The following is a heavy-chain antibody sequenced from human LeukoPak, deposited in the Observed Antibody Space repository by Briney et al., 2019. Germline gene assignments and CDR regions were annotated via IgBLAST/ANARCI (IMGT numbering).Heavy chain of an antibody. D-gene: IGHD3-9*01. CDR3: ARSALSGFDI. CDR2: VYTSGST. V-gene: IGHV4-4*07. J-gene: IGHJ3*02. CDR1: GASISNYF. Sequence: SETLSLTCTVSGASISNYFWGWIRQPAGKGLEWIGRVYTSGSTDYNPSLTSRVTMSVDTSRNRFSLKLISVTAADTAVYYCARSALSGFDIWGQGTMVTVSS.